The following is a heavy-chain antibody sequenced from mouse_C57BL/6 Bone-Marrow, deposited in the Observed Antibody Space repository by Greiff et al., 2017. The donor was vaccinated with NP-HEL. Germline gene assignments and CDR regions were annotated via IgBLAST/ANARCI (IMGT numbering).Heavy chain of an antibody. CDR3: AVWVRRPYWYFDV. D-gene: IGHD2-14*01. Sequence: QVQLQQSGAELVRPGTSVKVSCKASGYAFTNYLIEWVKQRPGQGLEWIGVINPGSGGTNYNEKFKGKATLTADKSSSTAYMQLSSLTSEDSAVDFCAVWVRRPYWYFDVGGTGTTVTVSA. CDR2: INPGSGGT. CDR1: GYAFTNYL. V-gene: IGHV1-54*01. J-gene: IGHJ1*03.